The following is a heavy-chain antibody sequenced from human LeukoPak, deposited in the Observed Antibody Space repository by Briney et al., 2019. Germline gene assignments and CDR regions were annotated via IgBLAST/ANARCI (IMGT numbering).Heavy chain of an antibody. CDR2: IHYSGST. J-gene: IGHJ4*02. D-gene: IGHD3-22*01. CDR3: ARVRDRSSYFHDLDY. Sequence: SETLSLTCTVSGGSISSYYWSWIRQPPGKGLEGIGCIHYSGSTNYNPSLKSRVTISVDTSKNQFSLKLSSVTAADTAVYYCARVRDRSSYFHDLDYWGQGTLVTVSS. V-gene: IGHV4-59*01. CDR1: GGSISSYY.